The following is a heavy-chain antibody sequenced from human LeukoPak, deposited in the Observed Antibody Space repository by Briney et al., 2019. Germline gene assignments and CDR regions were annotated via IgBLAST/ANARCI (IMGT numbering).Heavy chain of an antibody. D-gene: IGHD1-26*01. CDR3: ARDLNGRYYEQKWFDP. V-gene: IGHV1-18*01. CDR1: GYTFTSYG. CDR2: ISAYNGNT. Sequence: ASVKVSCKASGYTFTSYGISWVRQAPGQGLEWMGWISAYNGNTNYAQKLQGRVTMTTDTSTSTAYMELRSLRSDDTAVYYCARDLNGRYYEQKWFDPWGQGTLVTVSS. J-gene: IGHJ5*02.